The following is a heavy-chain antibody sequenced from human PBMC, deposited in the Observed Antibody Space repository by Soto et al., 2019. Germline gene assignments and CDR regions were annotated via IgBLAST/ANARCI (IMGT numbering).Heavy chain of an antibody. CDR1: GYSFTSYW. Sequence: PGESLKISCKGSGYSFTSYWIGWVRQMPGKGLEWMGIIYPGDSDSRYRPSFQGHVTISADKYISTAYLQWSSLKASDTAMYYCARHRDSRSHFEEGRFDYWGQGNLVTVSS. CDR3: ARHRDSRSHFEEGRFDY. V-gene: IGHV5-51*01. J-gene: IGHJ4*02. D-gene: IGHD3-22*01. CDR2: IYPGDSDS.